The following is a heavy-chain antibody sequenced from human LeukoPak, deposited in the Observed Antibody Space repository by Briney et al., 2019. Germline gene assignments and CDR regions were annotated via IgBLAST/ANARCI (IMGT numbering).Heavy chain of an antibody. CDR3: ARDPTYDYDSSGPGRGP. D-gene: IGHD3-22*01. Sequence: GGSLRLSCAASGFTVSSNYMSWVRQAPGKGLEWVSVIYSGGSTYYADSVKGRFTISRDNSKNTLYLQMNSLRAEDTAVYYCARDPTYDYDSSGPGRGPWGQGTLVTVSS. V-gene: IGHV3-66*01. CDR2: IYSGGST. CDR1: GFTVSSNY. J-gene: IGHJ5*02.